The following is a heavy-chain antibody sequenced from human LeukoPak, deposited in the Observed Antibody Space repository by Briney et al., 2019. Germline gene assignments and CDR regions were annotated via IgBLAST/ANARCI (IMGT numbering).Heavy chain of an antibody. CDR2: ISSFSGTI. V-gene: IGHV3-48*01. CDR1: GITFSTYS. Sequence: PGGSLRLSCVASGITFSTYSMNWVRQAPGKGLEWVSCISSFSGTINYADSVKGRFTISRDNAKNSLYLQMNSLRAEDTAVYYCAAPVPHGSDPSLYYYYMDVWGKGTTVTISS. CDR3: AAPVPHGSDPSLYYYYMDV. D-gene: IGHD3-10*01. J-gene: IGHJ6*03.